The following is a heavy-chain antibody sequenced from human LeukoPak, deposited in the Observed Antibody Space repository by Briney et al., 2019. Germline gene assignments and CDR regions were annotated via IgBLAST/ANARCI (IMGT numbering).Heavy chain of an antibody. D-gene: IGHD4-11*01. J-gene: IGHJ6*02. CDR2: IYSGGGT. V-gene: IGHV3-53*04. Sequence: GGSLRLSCAASGFTVSSNYMSWVRQAPGKGLEWVSVIYSGGGTYYADSVKGRFTISRHNSKNTLYLQMNSLRAEDTAVYYCARDMTTAYYGMDVWGQGTTVTVSS. CDR3: ARDMTTAYYGMDV. CDR1: GFTVSSNY.